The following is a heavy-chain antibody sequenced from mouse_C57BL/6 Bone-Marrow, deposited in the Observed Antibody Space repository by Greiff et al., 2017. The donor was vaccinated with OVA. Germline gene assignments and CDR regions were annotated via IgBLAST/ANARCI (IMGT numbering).Heavy chain of an antibody. D-gene: IGHD1-1*01. Sequence: EVQVVESGGGLVQPGGSLSLSCAASGFTFTDYYMSWVRQPPGKALEWLGFIRNKANGYTTEYSASVKGRFTISRDNSQSILYLQMNALRAEYSATYYCARSSSPYWYFDVWGTGTTVTVSS. V-gene: IGHV7-3*01. J-gene: IGHJ1*03. CDR3: ARSSSPYWYFDV. CDR1: GFTFTDYY. CDR2: IRNKANGYTT.